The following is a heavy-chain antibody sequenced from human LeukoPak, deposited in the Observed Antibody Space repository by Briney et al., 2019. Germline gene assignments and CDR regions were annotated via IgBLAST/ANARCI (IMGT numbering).Heavy chain of an antibody. D-gene: IGHD1-26*01. V-gene: IGHV4-34*01. Sequence: SSETLSLTRAVYGGSFSGYYWSWIRQPPGKGLEWIGEINHSGSTNYNPSLKSRVTISVDTSKNQFSLKLSSVTAADTAVYYCARLYSGSYRPFDYWGQGTLVTVSS. CDR1: GGSFSGYY. CDR3: ARLYSGSYRPFDY. J-gene: IGHJ4*02. CDR2: INHSGST.